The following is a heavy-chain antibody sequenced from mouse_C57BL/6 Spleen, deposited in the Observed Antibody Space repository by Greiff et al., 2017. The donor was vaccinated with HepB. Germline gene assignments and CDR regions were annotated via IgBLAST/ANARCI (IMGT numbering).Heavy chain of an antibody. CDR2: IDPETGGT. Sequence: VKLVESGAELVRPGASVTLSCKASGYTFTDYEMHWVKQTPVHGLEWIGAIDPETGGTAYKQKFKGKAILTADKSSSTAYMELRILTSEDAAVYYCTSDCDYDGFAYWGQGTLVTVSA. V-gene: IGHV1-15*01. J-gene: IGHJ3*01. CDR3: TSDCDYDGFAY. CDR1: GYTFTDYE. D-gene: IGHD2-4*01.